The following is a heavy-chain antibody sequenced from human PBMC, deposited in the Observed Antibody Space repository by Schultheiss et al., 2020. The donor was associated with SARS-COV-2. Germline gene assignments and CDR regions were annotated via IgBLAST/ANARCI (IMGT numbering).Heavy chain of an antibody. V-gene: IGHV4-34*01. CDR2: IYHSGST. CDR1: GGSFSGYY. CDR3: ARERTDWGSFDY. Sequence: SETLSLTCAVYGGSFSGYYWSWIRQPPGKGLEWIGSIYHSGSTHYNPSLKSRVTMSVDTSRNQFSLKLSSVTAADTAVYYCARERTDWGSFDYWGQGTLVTVSS. D-gene: IGHD7-27*01. J-gene: IGHJ4*02.